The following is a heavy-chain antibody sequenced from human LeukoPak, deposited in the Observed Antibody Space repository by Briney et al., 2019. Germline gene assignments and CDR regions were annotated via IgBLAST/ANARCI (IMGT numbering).Heavy chain of an antibody. CDR2: ITSSSSTI. Sequence: LSLTCTVSGYSISSGYYWGWIRQPPGKGLEWVSYITSSSSTIYYADSVKGRFTISRDNAKNSLSLQMNSLRAEDMAVYYCARESSGWYPGFDYWGQGTLVTVSS. J-gene: IGHJ4*02. CDR1: GYSISSGYY. D-gene: IGHD6-19*01. CDR3: ARESSGWYPGFDY. V-gene: IGHV3-11*04.